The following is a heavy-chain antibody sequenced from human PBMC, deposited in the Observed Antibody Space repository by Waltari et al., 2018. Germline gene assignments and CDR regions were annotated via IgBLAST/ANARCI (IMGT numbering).Heavy chain of an antibody. CDR2: IWFDGSKI. CDR3: ARCPDEYNYYYMEV. CDR1: GFGFSSSG. V-gene: IGHV3-33*08. J-gene: IGHJ6*03. Sequence: QVQLVESGGGVGQPGKSLRLSCAGSGFGFSSSGIHWVRQAPGKGLEWVAIIWFDGSKIYYADSVKGRFTISRDNSRNTVYLQMNSLRPEDSGVYYCARCPDEYNYYYMEVWGRGTTVSVSS.